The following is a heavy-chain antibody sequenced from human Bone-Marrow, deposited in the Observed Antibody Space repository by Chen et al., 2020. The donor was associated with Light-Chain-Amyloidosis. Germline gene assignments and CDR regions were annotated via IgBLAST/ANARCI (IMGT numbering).Heavy chain of an antibody. J-gene: IGHJ4*02. D-gene: IGHD6-6*01. CDR1: GFTFASYT. CDR3: ARDQVEYKFFYYMDV. V-gene: IGHV3-21*06. Sequence: GLVKPGGSLRLSCAASGFTFASYTMNWVRQAPGKGLEWVSSIDSSGTYINYADSTRGRFSISRDNAKNSLYLQITSLRAEDTAVYYCARDQVEYKFFYYMDVWGQGTLVTVSP. CDR2: IDSSGTYI.